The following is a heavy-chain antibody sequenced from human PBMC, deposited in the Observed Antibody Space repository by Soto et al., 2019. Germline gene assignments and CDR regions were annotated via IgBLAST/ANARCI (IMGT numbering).Heavy chain of an antibody. CDR2: IKSKTDGGTT. J-gene: IGHJ6*03. CDR1: GFTFSNAW. D-gene: IGHD1-7*01. Sequence: GGSLRLSCAASGFTFSNAWMSWVRQAPGKGLEWVGRIKSKTDGGTTDYAAPVKGRFTISRDDSKNTLYLQMNSLKTEDTAVYYCTTRTTGNWNYGGEFYYYMDVWGKGTTVTVSS. CDR3: TTRTTGNWNYGGEFYYYMDV. V-gene: IGHV3-15*01.